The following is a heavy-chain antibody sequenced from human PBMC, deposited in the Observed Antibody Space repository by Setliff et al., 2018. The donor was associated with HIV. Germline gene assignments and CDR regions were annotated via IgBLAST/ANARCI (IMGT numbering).Heavy chain of an antibody. V-gene: IGHV3-73*01. CDR3: TRPQYIYENGGSDY. CDR2: IKHRTDNYAT. D-gene: IGHD3-22*01. Sequence: PGGSLRLSCAASGFKFNDAWMNWVRQASGKGLEWLGRIKHRTDNYATAYAASVKGRFTIFRDDSANTAYLQINSLEIEDTAVYYCTRPQYIYENGGSDYWGQGTLVTVSS. CDR1: GFKFNDAW. J-gene: IGHJ4*02.